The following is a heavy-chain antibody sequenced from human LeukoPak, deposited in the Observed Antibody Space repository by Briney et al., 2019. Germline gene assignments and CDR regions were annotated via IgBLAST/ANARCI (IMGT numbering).Heavy chain of an antibody. V-gene: IGHV3-73*01. CDR1: GFDFSGFY. D-gene: IGHD2-2*01. Sequence: GGSLKLSCAASGFDFSGFYMHWVRQASGRGLEWVGLIRSKPTGYTTVYAASVKGRFTISRDDSKNTAYLQMDSLRADDTAVYYCANCPSPTSCYGLQLQYWGQGTLVTVSS. CDR3: ANCPSPTSCYGLQLQY. J-gene: IGHJ4*02. CDR2: IRSKPTGYTT.